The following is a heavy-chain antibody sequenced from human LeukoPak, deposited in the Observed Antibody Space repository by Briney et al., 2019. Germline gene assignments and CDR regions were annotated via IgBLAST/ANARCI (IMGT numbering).Heavy chain of an antibody. V-gene: IGHV4-4*07. CDR1: GGSISSYY. Sequence: PSETLSLTCTVSGGSISSYYWSWLRQPARKGLEWIGRIYNSGSTNYNPSLKSRVTMSVDTSKKQFSLKLSSVTAADTAVYYCARDIAASGAYYYYYMDVWGKGTTVTVSS. CDR2: IYNSGST. CDR3: ARDIAASGAYYYYYMDV. J-gene: IGHJ6*03. D-gene: IGHD6-13*01.